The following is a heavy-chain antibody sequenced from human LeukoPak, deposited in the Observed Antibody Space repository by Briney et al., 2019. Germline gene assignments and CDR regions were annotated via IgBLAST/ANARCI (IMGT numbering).Heavy chain of an antibody. Sequence: GGSLRLSCAASGFTFSSYGMHWVRQAPGKGLEWVAVISYDGSNKYYADSVKGRLTISRDNSKNTLYLQMNSLRAEDTAVYYCAKDDVAIVVVPAAAFDYWGQGTLVTVSS. J-gene: IGHJ4*02. V-gene: IGHV3-30*18. CDR2: ISYDGSNK. CDR1: GFTFSSYG. CDR3: AKDDVAIVVVPAAAFDY. D-gene: IGHD2-2*01.